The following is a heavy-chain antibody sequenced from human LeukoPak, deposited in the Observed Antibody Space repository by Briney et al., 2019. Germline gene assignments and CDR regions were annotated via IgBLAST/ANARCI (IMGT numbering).Heavy chain of an antibody. CDR3: ARGDPLLYSSSWPNWFDP. Sequence: GGSLRLSCAASGFTVSSNYMSWVRQAPGKGLEWVSVIYSGGSTYYADSVKGRFTISRDNAKNSLYLQMNSLRAEDTAVYYCARGDPLLYSSSWPNWFDPWGQGTLVTVSS. D-gene: IGHD6-13*01. V-gene: IGHV3-66*01. CDR1: GFTVSSNY. CDR2: IYSGGST. J-gene: IGHJ5*02.